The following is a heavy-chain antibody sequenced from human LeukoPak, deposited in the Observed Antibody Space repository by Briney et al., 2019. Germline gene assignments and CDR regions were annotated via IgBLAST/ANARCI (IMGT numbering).Heavy chain of an antibody. CDR1: GGTFSSYA. V-gene: IGHV1-69*01. J-gene: IGHJ4*02. CDR2: IIPIFGTA. CDR3: VTVHLSEEYYDFWSGYSY. D-gene: IGHD3-3*01. Sequence: SVKVSCKASGGTFSSYAISWVRQAPGQGLEWMGGIIPIFGTANYAQKFQGRVTITADESTSTAYMELSSLRSEDTAVYYCVTVHLSEEYYDFWSGYSYWGQGTLVTVSS.